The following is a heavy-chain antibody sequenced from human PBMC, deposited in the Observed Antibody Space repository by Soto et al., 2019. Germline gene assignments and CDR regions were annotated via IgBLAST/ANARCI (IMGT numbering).Heavy chain of an antibody. J-gene: IGHJ5*02. V-gene: IGHV1-69*13. D-gene: IGHD6-13*01. CDR3: ARDLSIAAANNWFDP. CDR1: GGTFSSYA. CDR2: IIPIFGTA. Sequence: SVKVSCKASGGTFSSYAISWVRQAPGQGLEWMGGIIPIFGTANYAQKFQGRVTITADESTSTAYMELSSLRSEDTAVYYCARDLSIAAANNWFDPWGQGTLVTVSS.